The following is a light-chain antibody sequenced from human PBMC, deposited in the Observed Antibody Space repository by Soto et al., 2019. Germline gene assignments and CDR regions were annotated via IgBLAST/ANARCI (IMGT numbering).Light chain of an antibody. Sequence: QSVLTQPASVSGSPGQSITISCTGTSSDVGAYTFVSWYQQHPDKVPKLMIFDVSRRPSGVSDRFSGSKSGNTASLTISGLQPEDEAHYYCSSYTSSSTHVFGSGTKVTVL. V-gene: IGLV2-14*03. CDR3: SSYTSSSTHV. CDR1: SSDVGAYTF. J-gene: IGLJ1*01. CDR2: DVS.